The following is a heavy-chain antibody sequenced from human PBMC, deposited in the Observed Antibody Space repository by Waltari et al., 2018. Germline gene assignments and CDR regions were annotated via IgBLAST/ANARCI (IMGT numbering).Heavy chain of an antibody. J-gene: IGHJ6*03. CDR3: ARDYYYYMDV. CDR2: ISQDGREK. CDR1: GFPFTSNW. Sequence: EEQLVESGGGLVQPGGSLRLSFAASGFPFTSNWMAWVRQATGKGVEWVANISQDGREKRYVDAVKGRFTSSRDNARNSLYLQLNSLRAEDTALYYCARDYYYYMDVWGKGTTVTVSS. V-gene: IGHV3-7*01.